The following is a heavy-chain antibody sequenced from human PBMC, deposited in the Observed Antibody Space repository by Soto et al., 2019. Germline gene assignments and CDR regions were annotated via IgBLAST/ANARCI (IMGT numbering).Heavy chain of an antibody. V-gene: IGHV1-69*13. CDR2: IIPIFGTA. CDR3: ARTVKGGYDSSGYYYPSDY. J-gene: IGHJ4*02. D-gene: IGHD3-22*01. CDR1: GGTFSSYA. Sequence: SVKVSCKASGGTFSSYAISWVRQAPGQGLEWMGGIIPIFGTANYAQKFQGRVTITADESTSTAYMELSSLRSEDTAVYYCARTVKGGYDSSGYYYPSDYWGQGTLVTVSS.